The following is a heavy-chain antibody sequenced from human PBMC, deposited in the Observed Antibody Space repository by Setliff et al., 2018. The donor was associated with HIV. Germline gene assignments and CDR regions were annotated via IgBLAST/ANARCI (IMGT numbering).Heavy chain of an antibody. CDR2: LSTSEST. J-gene: IGHJ3*02. V-gene: IGHV4-4*07. CDR3: ARDYGDYVYAFDI. Sequence: SETLSLTCTVSGGCISSYYYWSWIRQPAGKGLEWIGRLSTSESTTYNPSLKSRVTMSLDTSRNQFSLTLSSVTAADTSVYYCARDYGDYVYAFDIWGQGTMVTVSS. D-gene: IGHD4-17*01. CDR1: GGCISSYYY.